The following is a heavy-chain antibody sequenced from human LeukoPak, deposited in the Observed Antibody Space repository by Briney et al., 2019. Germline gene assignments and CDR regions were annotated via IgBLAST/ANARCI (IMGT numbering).Heavy chain of an antibody. V-gene: IGHV1-69*04. J-gene: IGHJ3*02. Sequence: ASVKVSCKASGGTFSSYAISWVRQAPGQGLEWMGRIIPILGIANYAQKFQGRVTITADKSTSTAYMELSSLRSEDTAVYYCARGSYDSSGYYRPEAAFDIWGQGTMVTVSS. CDR2: IIPILGIA. D-gene: IGHD3-22*01. CDR3: ARGSYDSSGYYRPEAAFDI. CDR1: GGTFSSYA.